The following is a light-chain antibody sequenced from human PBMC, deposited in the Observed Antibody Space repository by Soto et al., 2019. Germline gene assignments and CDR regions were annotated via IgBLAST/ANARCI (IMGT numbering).Light chain of an antibody. V-gene: IGKV1-39*01. CDR3: QHTYSTLWT. CDR1: QSISSY. CDR2: AAS. Sequence: DIQMTQSPSSLSASVGDRVTITCRASQSISSYLNWYQQKPGKAPKLLIYAASSLQSGVPSRFSGSGSGTEFTLTISSLRPEDFATYYCQHTYSTLWTFGQGTKVEIK. J-gene: IGKJ1*01.